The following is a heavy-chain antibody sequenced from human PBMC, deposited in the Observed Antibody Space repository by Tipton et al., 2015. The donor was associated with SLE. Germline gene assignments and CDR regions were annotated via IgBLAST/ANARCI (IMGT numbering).Heavy chain of an antibody. Sequence: SLRLSCAGSGFTFDDFAMHWVRQAPGKGPERVSLILWDGGSTFYADSVKGRFTISRDNSKNSLYLQMNDLRTEDTAFYYCVKDRPGGSDSWGQGTLVNVSS. CDR2: ILWDGGST. V-gene: IGHV3-43*01. CDR1: GFTFDDFA. J-gene: IGHJ5*01. CDR3: VKDRPGGSDS. D-gene: IGHD2-2*01.